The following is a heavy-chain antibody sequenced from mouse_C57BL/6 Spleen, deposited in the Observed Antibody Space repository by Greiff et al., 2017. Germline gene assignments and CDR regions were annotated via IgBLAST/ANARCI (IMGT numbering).Heavy chain of an antibody. CDR2: IWSGGST. J-gene: IGHJ2*01. CDR1: GFSLTSYG. Sequence: VQGVESGPGLVQPSQSLSITCTVSGFSLTSYGVHWVRQSPGKGLEWLGVIWSGGSTDNKAAFISRLSISKDNSKSQVFFKMNSLQADDTAIYYCAMDYDYFDYWGQGTTLTVSS. V-gene: IGHV2-2*01. CDR3: AMDYDYFDY. D-gene: IGHD2-4*01.